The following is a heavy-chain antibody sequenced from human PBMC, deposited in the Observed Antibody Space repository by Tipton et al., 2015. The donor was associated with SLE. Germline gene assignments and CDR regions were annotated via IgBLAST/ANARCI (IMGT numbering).Heavy chain of an antibody. CDR1: GYTFTSYA. Sequence: QLVQSGAEVKKPGASVKVSCKASGYTFTSYAMNWVRQAPGQGLEWMGWINTNTGNPTYAQGFTGRFVFSLDTSVSTAYLQISSLKAEDTAVYYCARDPLCWNHYEGPYCYYGRDVWGQGTTGTVSS. CDR3: ARDPLCWNHYEGPYCYYGRDV. D-gene: IGHD1-14*01. V-gene: IGHV7-4-1*02. J-gene: IGHJ6*02. CDR2: INTNTGNP.